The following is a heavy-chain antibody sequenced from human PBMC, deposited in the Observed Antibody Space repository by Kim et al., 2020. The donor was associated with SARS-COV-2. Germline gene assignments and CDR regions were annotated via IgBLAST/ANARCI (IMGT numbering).Heavy chain of an antibody. J-gene: IGHJ6*02. Sequence: ASVKVSCKASGYTFTSYDINWVRQATGQGLEWMGWMNPNSGNTGYAQKFQGRVTMTRNTSISTAYMELSSLRSEDTAEYYCARPRRDFWSGSRGSYYYGMDVWGQGTTVTVSS. CDR3: ARPRRDFWSGSRGSYYYGMDV. CDR1: GYTFTSYD. V-gene: IGHV1-8*01. D-gene: IGHD3-3*01. CDR2: MNPNSGNT.